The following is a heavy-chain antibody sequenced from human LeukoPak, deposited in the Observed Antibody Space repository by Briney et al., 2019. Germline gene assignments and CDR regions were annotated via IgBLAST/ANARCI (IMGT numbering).Heavy chain of an antibody. CDR2: ITSSSSYI. J-gene: IGHJ6*03. CDR3: ARDLAYCSSTSCYFSPDYYYYYMDV. D-gene: IGHD2-2*01. CDR1: GFTFSDYN. V-gene: IGHV3-11*06. Sequence: GGSLRLSCAASGFTFSDYNMRWIRQAPGKGLEWVSSITSSSSYIYYADSVKGRFTISRDNAKNSLYLQMNSLRAEDTAVYYCARDLAYCSSTSCYFSPDYYYYYMDVWGKGTTVTVSS.